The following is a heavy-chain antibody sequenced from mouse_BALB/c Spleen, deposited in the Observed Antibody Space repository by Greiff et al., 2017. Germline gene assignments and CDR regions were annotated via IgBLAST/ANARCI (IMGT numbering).Heavy chain of an antibody. J-gene: IGHJ4*01. CDR1: GFSLTSYG. Sequence: QVQLKESGPGLVAPSQSLSITCTVSGFSLTSYGVHWVRQPPGKGLEWLGVIWAGGSTNYNSALMSRLSISKDNSKSQVFLKMNSLQTDDTAMYYCARDGAIYDGNPYYAMDYWGQGTSVTVSS. D-gene: IGHD2-1*01. CDR3: ARDGAIYDGNPYYAMDY. CDR2: IWAGGST. V-gene: IGHV2-9*02.